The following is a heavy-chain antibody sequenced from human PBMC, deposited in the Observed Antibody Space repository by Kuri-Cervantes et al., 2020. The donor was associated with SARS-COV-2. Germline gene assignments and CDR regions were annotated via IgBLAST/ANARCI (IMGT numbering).Heavy chain of an antibody. J-gene: IGHJ4*02. CDR2: IYYSGST. D-gene: IGHD4-23*01. CDR3: ARVGYGGEKVFDY. CDR1: GGSISSGDYC. V-gene: IGHV4-30-4*08. Sequence: LRLSCTVSGGSISSGDYCWSWIRRPPGKGLEWIGYIYYSGSTYYNPSLKSRVTISVDRSKNQFSLKLSSVTAADTAVYYCARVGYGGEKVFDYWGQGTLVTVSS.